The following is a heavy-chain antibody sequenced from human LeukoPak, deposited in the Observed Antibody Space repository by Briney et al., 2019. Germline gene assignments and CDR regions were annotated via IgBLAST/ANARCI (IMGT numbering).Heavy chain of an antibody. CDR3: ARHTMVRGVIIGPVDY. J-gene: IGHJ4*02. Sequence: PSETLSLTCAVSGYSISSGYYWGWIRQPPGKGLEWIGSIYHSGSTYYNTSLKSRVTISVDTSKNQFSLKLSSVTAADTAVYYCARHTMVRGVIIGPVDYWGQGTLVTVSS. CDR1: GYSISSGYY. D-gene: IGHD3-10*01. CDR2: IYHSGST. V-gene: IGHV4-38-2*01.